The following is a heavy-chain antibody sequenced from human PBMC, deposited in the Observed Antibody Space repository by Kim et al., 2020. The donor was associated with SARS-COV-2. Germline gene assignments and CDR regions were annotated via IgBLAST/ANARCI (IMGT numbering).Heavy chain of an antibody. V-gene: IGHV3-23*01. D-gene: IGHD2-2*01. CDR1: GFTFSSYA. CDR3: AKVLYQRHRPGGDNYYYGMDV. Sequence: GGSLRLSCAASGFTFSSYAMTWVRQAPGKGLEGVSGISGSGDRTYHADSVKGRFTISRDNSKNTLYLQMNSLRAEDTAIYYCAKVLYQRHRPGGDNYYYGMDVWGQGTTVTVSS. CDR2: ISGSGDRT. J-gene: IGHJ6*02.